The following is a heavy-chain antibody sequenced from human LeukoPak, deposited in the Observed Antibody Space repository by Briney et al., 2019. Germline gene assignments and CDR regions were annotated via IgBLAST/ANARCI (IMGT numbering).Heavy chain of an antibody. J-gene: IGHJ4*02. D-gene: IGHD3-16*01. CDR3: ARDNRGYDY. V-gene: IGHV4-38-2*02. Sequence: SETLSLTCTVSGYSISSGYYWGRIRQPPGKGLEWIGRINTSGSTNYNPSLKSRVTMSVDTSKNQFSLKLSSVTAADTAVYYCARDNRGYDYWGQGTLVTVSS. CDR1: GYSISSGYY. CDR2: INTSGST.